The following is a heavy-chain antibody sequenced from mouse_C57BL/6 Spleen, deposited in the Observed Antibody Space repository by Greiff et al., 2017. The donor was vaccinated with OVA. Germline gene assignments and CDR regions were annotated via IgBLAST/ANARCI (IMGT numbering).Heavy chain of an antibody. Sequence: VQGVESGAELARPGASVKLSCKASGYTFTSYGISWVKQRTGQGLEWIGEIYPRSGNTYYNEKFKGKATLTADKSSSTAYMELRSLTSEDSAVYFCARQSYSEGYWGQGTTLTVSS. CDR2: IYPRSGNT. J-gene: IGHJ2*01. CDR3: ARQSYSEGY. CDR1: GYTFTSYG. V-gene: IGHV1-81*01. D-gene: IGHD2-10*01.